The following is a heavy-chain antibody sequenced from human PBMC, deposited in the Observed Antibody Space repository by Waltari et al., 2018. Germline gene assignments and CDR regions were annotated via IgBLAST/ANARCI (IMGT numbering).Heavy chain of an antibody. CDR1: GFTVSSNY. CDR3: ARDSSSSQYYYGMDV. CDR2: IYSGGST. V-gene: IGHV3-53*01. J-gene: IGHJ6*02. Sequence: EVQLVESGGGLIQPGGSLRLSCAASGFTVSSNYMSWVRQAPGKGLEWVSVIYSGGSTYDADSVKGRCTISRDNSKNTLYLQMNSLRAEETAVYYCARDSSSSQYYYGMDVWGQGTTVTVSS. D-gene: IGHD6-6*01.